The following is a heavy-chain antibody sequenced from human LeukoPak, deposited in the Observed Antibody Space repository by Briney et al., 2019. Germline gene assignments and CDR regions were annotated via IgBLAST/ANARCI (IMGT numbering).Heavy chain of an antibody. D-gene: IGHD3-16*01. J-gene: IGHJ6*03. CDR1: GGSISSYY. CDR3: ARVVGGDYYYYYMDV. CDR2: IYYSGST. V-gene: IGHV4-59*08. Sequence: PSETLSLTCTVSGGSISSYYWSWIRQPPGKGLEWIGYIYYSGSTNYNPSLKSRVTISVDTSKNQFSLKLSSVTAADTAVYYCARVVGGDYYYYYMDVWGKGTTVTVSS.